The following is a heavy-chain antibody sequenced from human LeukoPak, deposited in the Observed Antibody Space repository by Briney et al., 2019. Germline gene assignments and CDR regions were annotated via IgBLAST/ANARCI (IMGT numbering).Heavy chain of an antibody. CDR2: TRNKANSYTT. J-gene: IGHJ4*02. D-gene: IGHD5-24*01. Sequence: LSLTCTVSGASISNTNYYWGCLRQSPGKGLEWVGRTRNKANSYTTEYAASVKGRFTISRDDSKNSLYLQMNSLKTEDTAVYYCAREMATTRGEFDYWGQGTLVTVSS. V-gene: IGHV3-72*01. CDR1: GASISNTNYY. CDR3: AREMATTRGEFDY.